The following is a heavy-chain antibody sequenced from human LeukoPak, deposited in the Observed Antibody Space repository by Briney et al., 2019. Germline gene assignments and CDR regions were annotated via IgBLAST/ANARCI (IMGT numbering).Heavy chain of an antibody. CDR1: GWSISSGGYY. J-gene: IGHJ4*02. CDR2: IYYSGST. V-gene: IGHV4-39*01. CDR3: ARRVFGAFDY. Sequence: SSETLSLTCTVSGWSISSGGYYRSWIRQHPGKGLEWIGSIYYSGSTYYTPSLKSRVTISVDTSKNQFSLKLSSVTAADTAVYYCARRVFGAFDYWGQGTLVTVSS. D-gene: IGHD3-3*01.